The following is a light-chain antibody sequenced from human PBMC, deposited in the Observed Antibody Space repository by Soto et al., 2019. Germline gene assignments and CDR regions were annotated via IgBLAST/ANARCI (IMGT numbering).Light chain of an antibody. CDR2: SAS. CDR3: QQYGNSPYT. CDR1: QSVSSNY. J-gene: IGKJ2*01. Sequence: EIVLTQSPGTLSLSPGEGATLSCRASQSVSSNYLAWYQQKPVQAPRLLIYSASSRATGIPDRFSGSGSGTDFTLTISRLEPEDFAVYYCQQYGNSPYTFGQGTKLEIK. V-gene: IGKV3-20*01.